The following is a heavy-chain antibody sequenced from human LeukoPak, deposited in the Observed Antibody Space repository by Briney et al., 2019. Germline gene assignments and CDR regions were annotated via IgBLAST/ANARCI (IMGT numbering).Heavy chain of an antibody. CDR1: GFTFSDYY. D-gene: IGHD5-12*01. J-gene: IGHJ4*02. CDR3: ARDAGYSGYDSALSDY. Sequence: GGSLRLSCAASGFTFSDYYMSWIRQAPGKGLEWVSYISSSGSTIYYADSVKGRFTISRDNAKNSLYLQMNSLRAEDTAVYYCARDAGYSGYDSALSDYWGQGTLVTVSS. CDR2: ISSSGSTI. V-gene: IGHV3-11*01.